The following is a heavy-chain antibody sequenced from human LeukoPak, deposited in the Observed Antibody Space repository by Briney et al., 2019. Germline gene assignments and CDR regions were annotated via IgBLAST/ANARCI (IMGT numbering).Heavy chain of an antibody. Sequence: GGSLRLSCEASGFTFSSYGMHWVRQAPGKGLEWVAFIRYDGSNKYYVDSVKGRFTISRDNSKNTLYLQVNSLRAEDTAVYYCAKDHILLTSGGIYFDYWGQGAMVTVSS. CDR2: IRYDGSNK. J-gene: IGHJ4*02. V-gene: IGHV3-30*02. D-gene: IGHD4-23*01. CDR3: AKDHILLTSGGIYFDY. CDR1: GFTFSSYG.